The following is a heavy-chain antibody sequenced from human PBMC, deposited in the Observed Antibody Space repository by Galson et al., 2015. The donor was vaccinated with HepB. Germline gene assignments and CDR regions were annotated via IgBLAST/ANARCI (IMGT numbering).Heavy chain of an antibody. Sequence: SLRLSCAASGFTFSSYWMHWVRHAPGKGLVWVSRINSDGSSTSYADSVKGRFTISRDNAKNTLYLQMNSLRAEDTAVYYCAKGLRVVAASNWGQGTLVTVSS. J-gene: IGHJ4*02. CDR1: GFTFSSYW. CDR2: INSDGSST. D-gene: IGHD2-15*01. CDR3: AKGLRVVAASN. V-gene: IGHV3-74*01.